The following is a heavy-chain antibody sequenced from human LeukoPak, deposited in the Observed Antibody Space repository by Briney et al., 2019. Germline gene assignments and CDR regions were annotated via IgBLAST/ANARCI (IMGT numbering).Heavy chain of an antibody. CDR2: ISSSSSYI. CDR1: GFTFSSYS. V-gene: IGHV3-21*01. CDR3: ARGGGFNQLEHYYYMDV. Sequence: GGSLRLSCAASGFTFSSYSMNWVRQAPGKGLEWVSSISSSSSYIYYADSVKGRFTIPRDNAKNSLYLQMNSLRAEDTAVYYCARGGGFNQLEHYYYMDVWGKGTTVTVSS. J-gene: IGHJ6*03. D-gene: IGHD6-6*01.